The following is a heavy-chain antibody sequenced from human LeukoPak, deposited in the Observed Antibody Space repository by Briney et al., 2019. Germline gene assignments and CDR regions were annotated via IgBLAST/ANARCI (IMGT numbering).Heavy chain of an antibody. J-gene: IGHJ6*02. CDR1: GYSFTSYW. D-gene: IGHD3-22*01. Sequence: GESLKVSCKGSGYSFTSYWIGWVRQMPGKGLEWMGIIYPGDSDTRYSPSFQGQVTISADKSISTAYLQWSSLKASDTAMYYCARPSGSGYQRYGMDVWGQGTTVTVSS. CDR2: IYPGDSDT. V-gene: IGHV5-51*01. CDR3: ARPSGSGYQRYGMDV.